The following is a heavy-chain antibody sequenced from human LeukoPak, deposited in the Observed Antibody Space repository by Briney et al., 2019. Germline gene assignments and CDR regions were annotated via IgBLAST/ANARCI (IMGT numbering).Heavy chain of an antibody. V-gene: IGHV4-39*01. D-gene: IGHD3-16*02. J-gene: IGHJ4*02. CDR1: GGSISSSSYY. CDR3: ERLRDYVWGSYRFVFDY. CDR2: IYYSGST. Sequence: SETLSLTCTFPGGSISSSSYYWGWIRQPPGKGLDWIGSIYYSGSTYYTPSIKSRVTISVDTSKNQFSLKLSSVTAADTAVYYCERLRDYVWGSYRFVFDYWGQGTLVTVSS.